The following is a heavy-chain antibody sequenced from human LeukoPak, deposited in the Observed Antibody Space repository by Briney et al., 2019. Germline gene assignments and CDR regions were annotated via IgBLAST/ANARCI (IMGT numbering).Heavy chain of an antibody. J-gene: IGHJ4*02. CDR1: GGSISSSSYY. D-gene: IGHD3-22*01. CDR3: ASSYYDSSGPNY. V-gene: IGHV4-61*01. Sequence: SETLSLTCTVSGGSISSSSYYWSWIRQPPGKGLEWIGYIYYSGSTNYNPSLKSRVTISVDTSKNQFSLKLSSVTAADTAVYYCASSYYDSSGPNYCGQGTLVTVSS. CDR2: IYYSGST.